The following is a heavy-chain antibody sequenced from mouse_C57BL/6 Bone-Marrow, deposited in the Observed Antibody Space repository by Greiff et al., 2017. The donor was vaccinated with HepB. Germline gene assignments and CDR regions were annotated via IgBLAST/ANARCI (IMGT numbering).Heavy chain of an antibody. V-gene: IGHV1-15*01. CDR3: TRRSNYLAWFAY. Sequence: LVESGAELVRPGASVTLSCKASGYTFTDYEMHWVKQTPVHGLEWIGAIDPETGGTAYNQKFKGKAILTADKSSSTAYMELRSLTSEDSAVYYCTRRSNYLAWFAYWCQGTLVTVSA. CDR2: IDPETGGT. J-gene: IGHJ3*01. D-gene: IGHD2-5*01. CDR1: GYTFTDYE.